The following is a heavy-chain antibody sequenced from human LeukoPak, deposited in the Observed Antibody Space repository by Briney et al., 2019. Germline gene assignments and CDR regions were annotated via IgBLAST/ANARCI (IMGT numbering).Heavy chain of an antibody. CDR1: GGSISSGGYY. J-gene: IGHJ4*02. D-gene: IGHD4-23*01. V-gene: IGHV4-31*03. Sequence: PSETLSLTCTVSGGSISSGGYYWSWIRQHPGKGLEWIGYIYYSGSTYYNPSLKGRVTISVDTSKNQFSLKLSSVTTADTAVYYCASFDYGGNGGIDYWGQGTLVTVSS. CDR3: ASFDYGGNGGIDY. CDR2: IYYSGST.